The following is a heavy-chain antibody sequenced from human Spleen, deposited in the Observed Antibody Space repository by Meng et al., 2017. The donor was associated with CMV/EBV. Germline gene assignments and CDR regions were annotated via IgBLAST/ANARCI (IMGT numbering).Heavy chain of an antibody. V-gene: IGHV1-2*02. J-gene: IGHJ3*02. Sequence: ASVKVSCKASGYTFTIYYMHWMRQAPGQGLEWMGWIHPKSGGPKYAQKFQGRVTMTRDTSTSTAYMELSRLRSEDTAVYYCAKWELLSAFDIWGQGTMVTVSS. D-gene: IGHD1-26*01. CDR1: GYTFTIYY. CDR2: IHPKSGGP. CDR3: AKWELLSAFDI.